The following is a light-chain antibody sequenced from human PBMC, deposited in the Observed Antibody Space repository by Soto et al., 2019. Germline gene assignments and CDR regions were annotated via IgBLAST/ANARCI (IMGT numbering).Light chain of an antibody. V-gene: IGLV2-14*03. CDR3: SSYTSSSSPGV. CDR2: AVS. CDR1: SSDVGYYDY. Sequence: QSALTQPASVSGSPGQSITISCTGTSSDVGYYDYVSWYQQHPGKAPKLMIYAVSSRPSGVSNRFSGSKSGNTASLTISGLQAEDEADYYCSSYTSSSSPGVFGTGTKLTVL. J-gene: IGLJ1*01.